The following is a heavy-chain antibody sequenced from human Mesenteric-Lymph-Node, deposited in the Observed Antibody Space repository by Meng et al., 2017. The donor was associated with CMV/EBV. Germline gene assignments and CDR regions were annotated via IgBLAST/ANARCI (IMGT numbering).Heavy chain of an antibody. D-gene: IGHD6-19*01. V-gene: IGHV4-39*01. Sequence: VSGDAIFTSTYYWAWIRQPPGKALEWIGSIYYIGSAYYNPSLKSRLTISVDTSKNQFSLKLTSVTAADTAVYYCARQPGVAVPGTDYWGQGSLVTVSS. CDR1: GDAIFTSTYY. CDR3: ARQPGVAVPGTDY. CDR2: IYYIGSA. J-gene: IGHJ4*01.